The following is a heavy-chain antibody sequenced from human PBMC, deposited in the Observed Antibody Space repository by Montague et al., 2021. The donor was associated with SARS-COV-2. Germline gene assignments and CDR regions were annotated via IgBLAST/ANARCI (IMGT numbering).Heavy chain of an antibody. Sequence: TLSLTCTVSGGSISSGGYYWSWIRQHLGKGLEWIGYIYYSGSTYYNPSLKSRVTISVDTSKNQFSLKLSSVTAADTAVYYCARDTGISGAFDIWGQGTMVTVSS. D-gene: IGHD2-15*01. V-gene: IGHV4-31*03. CDR2: IYYSGST. CDR1: GGSISSGGYY. J-gene: IGHJ3*02. CDR3: ARDTGISGAFDI.